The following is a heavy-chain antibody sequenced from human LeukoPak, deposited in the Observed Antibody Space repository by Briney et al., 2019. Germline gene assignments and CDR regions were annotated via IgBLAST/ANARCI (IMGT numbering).Heavy chain of an antibody. CDR1: GFTFNTYA. D-gene: IGHD4-17*01. Sequence: GGSLRLSCAASGFTFNTYATIWVRQAPGKGLEWVSSISSSSSYIYYAESVKGRFTISRDNAKNSLYLQMNSLRAEDTAVYYCARDFYGDYVAAFDLWGQGTMVTVSS. J-gene: IGHJ3*01. CDR3: ARDFYGDYVAAFDL. CDR2: ISSSSSYI. V-gene: IGHV3-21*01.